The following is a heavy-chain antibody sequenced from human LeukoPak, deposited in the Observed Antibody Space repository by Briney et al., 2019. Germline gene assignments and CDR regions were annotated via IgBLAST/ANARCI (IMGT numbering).Heavy chain of an antibody. Sequence: SVKVSCKSSGCTFSSYAISWVRQAPGQGLEGVGRIIPIFGISNIAQKFQGKVTITADKAKSTAYMELSSLRSEDTDVYYCASPTVRARVTVTTEYLQNWGQGNLITVSS. CDR1: GCTFSSYA. D-gene: IGHD3-10*01. V-gene: IGHV1-69*04. J-gene: IGHJ1*01. CDR2: IIPIFGIS. CDR3: ASPTVRARVTVTTEYLQN.